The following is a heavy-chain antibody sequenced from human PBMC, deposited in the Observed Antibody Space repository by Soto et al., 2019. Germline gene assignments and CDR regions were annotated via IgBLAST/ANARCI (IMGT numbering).Heavy chain of an antibody. J-gene: IGHJ4*02. CDR3: ARVRGTAGKRYFDY. V-gene: IGHV4-59*01. Sequence: SETLSLTCTVSGGSMIAYYWNWMRQPPGKGLQWIGYTYYSGSTTYNPSLKSRVTISVDSSKNQFSLKLDSVTPADTAVYYCARVRGTAGKRYFDYWGQGTLVTVSS. D-gene: IGHD6-13*01. CDR2: TYYSGST. CDR1: GGSMIAYY.